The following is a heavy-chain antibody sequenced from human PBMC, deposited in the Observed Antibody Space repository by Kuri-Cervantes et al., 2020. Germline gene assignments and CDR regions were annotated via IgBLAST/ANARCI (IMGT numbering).Heavy chain of an antibody. Sequence: GESLKISCAASGFTFSSYAMHWVRQAPGKGLGWVAVISYDGSNKYYADSVKGRFTISRDNSKNTLYLQMNSLRAEDTAVYYCAKEEGYCSSTSCYFTPSWGQGTLVTVSS. J-gene: IGHJ5*02. V-gene: IGHV3-30*07. CDR3: AKEEGYCSSTSCYFTPS. CDR2: ISYDGSNK. CDR1: GFTFSSYA. D-gene: IGHD2-2*01.